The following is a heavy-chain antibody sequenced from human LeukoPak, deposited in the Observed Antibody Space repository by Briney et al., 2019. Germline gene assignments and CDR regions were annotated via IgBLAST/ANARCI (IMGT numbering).Heavy chain of an antibody. CDR2: IYYSGRT. Sequence: SETLSLTCTVSGGSIRGYYWSWIPQPPGKGLEWIGNIYYSGRTNYNPSLKSRVTISVDTSKNQFSLKLSSVTAADTAVYYCARDSSGYYYGTAFDIWGQGTMVTVSS. V-gene: IGHV4-59*01. CDR1: GGSIRGYY. D-gene: IGHD3-22*01. J-gene: IGHJ3*02. CDR3: ARDSSGYYYGTAFDI.